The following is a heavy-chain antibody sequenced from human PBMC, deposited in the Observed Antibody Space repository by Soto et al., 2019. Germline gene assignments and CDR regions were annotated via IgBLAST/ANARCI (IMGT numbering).Heavy chain of an antibody. CDR2: IYSGGST. CDR3: ARARYYYDSSGYYREKYYFDY. D-gene: IGHD3-22*01. Sequence: EVQLVESGGGLVQPGGSLRLSCAASGFTVSSNYMSWVRQAPGKGLEWGSVIYSGGSTYYADSVKGRFTISRDNSKNTLYLQMNSLRAEDTAVYYCARARYYYDSSGYYREKYYFDYWGQGTLVTVSS. J-gene: IGHJ4*02. V-gene: IGHV3-66*01. CDR1: GFTVSSNY.